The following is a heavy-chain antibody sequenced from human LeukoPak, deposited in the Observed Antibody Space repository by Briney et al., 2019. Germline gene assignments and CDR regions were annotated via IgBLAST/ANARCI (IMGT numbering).Heavy chain of an antibody. CDR1: GFTFSNYG. CDR3: ARGTTVGYFDY. CDR2: ICYDGSKK. Sequence: PGGSLRLSCAASGFTFSNYGMHWVRQAPGKGVEWVALICYDGSKKYYADSVKGRFTISRDNSKNTLYLQVNSLRAEDTAVYYCARGTTVGYFDYWGQGTLVTVSS. D-gene: IGHD1-7*01. J-gene: IGHJ4*02. V-gene: IGHV3-33*01.